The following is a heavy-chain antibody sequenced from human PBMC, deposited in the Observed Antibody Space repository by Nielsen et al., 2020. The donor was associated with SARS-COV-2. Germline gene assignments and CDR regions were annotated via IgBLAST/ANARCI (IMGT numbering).Heavy chain of an antibody. CDR1: GFTFDDYA. D-gene: IGHD4-17*01. J-gene: IGHJ4*02. Sequence: GGSLRLSRAASGFTFDDYAMHWVRQAPGKGLEWVSGISWNSGSIGYADSVKGRFTISRDNAKNSLYLQMNSLRAEDTALYYCAKDIGYGDYALDYWGQGTLVTVSS. CDR3: AKDIGYGDYALDY. CDR2: ISWNSGSI. V-gene: IGHV3-9*01.